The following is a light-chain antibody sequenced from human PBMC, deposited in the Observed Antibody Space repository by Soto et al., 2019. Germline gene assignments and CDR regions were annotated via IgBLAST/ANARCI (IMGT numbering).Light chain of an antibody. V-gene: IGKV3-11*01. CDR2: DAS. J-gene: IGKJ2*01. CDR3: QQRSSWPPYT. Sequence: EIVLTQSPATLSLCPGERATLSCRASQSVSSYLAWYQQKPGQAPRLLIYDASNRATGIPARFSGSGSGTDFTLTISSLEPEDFAVYFCQQRSSWPPYTFGQRTKLEIK. CDR1: QSVSSY.